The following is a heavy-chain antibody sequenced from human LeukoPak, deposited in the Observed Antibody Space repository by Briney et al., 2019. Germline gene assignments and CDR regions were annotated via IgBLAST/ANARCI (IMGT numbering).Heavy chain of an antibody. CDR2: IYPGDSDT. J-gene: IGHJ6*03. CDR1: GYSFTSYW. Sequence: GASLNISCKCSGYSFTSYWIGWVREMPGKGLEGMGIIYPGDSDTRYSPSIQGQVTISADTSISTASLQRSSLKASDSAMYYCARHSSPRTTRHMDVWGKGTTVTVSS. V-gene: IGHV5-51*01. D-gene: IGHD1-1*01. CDR3: ARHSSPRTTRHMDV.